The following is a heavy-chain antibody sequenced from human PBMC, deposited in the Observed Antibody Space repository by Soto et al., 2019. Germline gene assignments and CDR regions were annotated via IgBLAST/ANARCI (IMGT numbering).Heavy chain of an antibody. Sequence: QLQLQESGPGLVKPSETLSLTCSVSDDSINSDKYYWGWIRQPPGKGLEWIGSIYYRGNAYYNPSLQTRVTISLDKSKSQFYLKLNSVTAADSAVYFCARLEGLATISYYFDFWGPRALVTVSS. CDR2: IYYRGNA. J-gene: IGHJ4*02. V-gene: IGHV4-39*01. D-gene: IGHD5-12*01. CDR1: DDSINSDKYY. CDR3: ARLEGLATISYYFDF.